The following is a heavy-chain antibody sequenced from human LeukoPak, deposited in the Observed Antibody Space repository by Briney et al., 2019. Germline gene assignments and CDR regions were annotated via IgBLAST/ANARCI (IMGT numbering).Heavy chain of an antibody. V-gene: IGHV3-21*04. D-gene: IGHD3-22*01. CDR3: AKDRGNYYDSSGYYVD. CDR1: GFTFSSYT. Sequence: GGSLRLSCAASGFTFSSYTMNWVRQAPGKGLEWVSSISSSSSYIYYADSVEGRFTISRDNAKNSLYLQMNSLRAEDTAVYYCAKDRGNYYDSSGYYVDWGQGTLVTVSS. CDR2: ISSSSSYI. J-gene: IGHJ4*02.